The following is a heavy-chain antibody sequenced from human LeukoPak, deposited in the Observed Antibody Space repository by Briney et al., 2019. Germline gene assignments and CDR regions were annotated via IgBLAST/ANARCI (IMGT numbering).Heavy chain of an antibody. V-gene: IGHV3-23*01. D-gene: IGHD3-9*01. CDR3: AKEYKDYDILTGYFPLYYFDY. CDR2: ISGSGGST. J-gene: IGHJ4*02. Sequence: GGSLRLSCAASGFTSSSYGMSWVRQAPGKGLEWVSAISGSGGSTYYADSVKGRFTISRDNSKNTLYLQMNSLRAEDTAVYYCAKEYKDYDILTGYFPLYYFDYWGQGTLVTVSS. CDR1: GFTSSSYG.